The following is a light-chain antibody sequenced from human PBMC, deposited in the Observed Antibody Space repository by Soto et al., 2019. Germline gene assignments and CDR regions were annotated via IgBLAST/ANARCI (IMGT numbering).Light chain of an antibody. J-gene: IGKJ1*01. Sequence: ENLFSRTPVTLSLSPGGRATLSSRVSQSVSSSYLAWYQQKPGQAPRLLIYGASNRATGIPDRFSGSGSGTDFTLTISRLEPEDFAVYYCQQYGSSGTFGQGTKVDIK. CDR2: GAS. CDR3: QQYGSSGT. V-gene: IGKV3-20*01. CDR1: QSVSSSY.